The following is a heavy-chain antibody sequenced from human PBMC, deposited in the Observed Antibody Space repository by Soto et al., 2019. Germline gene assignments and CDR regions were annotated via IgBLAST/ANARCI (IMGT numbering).Heavy chain of an antibody. D-gene: IGHD1-26*01. CDR1: GYNLTNYF. CDR2: INPSVGRT. V-gene: IGHV1-46*01. Sequence: QVQLVQSGAEVKKPWASVKLSCKASGYNLTNYFLHWVRQAPGQGLEWMGIINPSVGRTSYAQNLQGRLTMTRDTSSSIVYMELSSLRFEDTAVYLCARDALVGATTRSHFDHWGQGTLVTVSS. J-gene: IGHJ4*02. CDR3: ARDALVGATTRSHFDH.